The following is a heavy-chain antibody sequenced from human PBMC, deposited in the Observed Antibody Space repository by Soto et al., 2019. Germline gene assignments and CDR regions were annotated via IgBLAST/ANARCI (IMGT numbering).Heavy chain of an antibody. V-gene: IGHV4-31*03. D-gene: IGHD3-22*01. Sequence: PSETLSLTCTVSGGSISSSSYYWGWIRQPPGEGLEWIGYIFDSGTTYYNPSLKSRVTISVDTSKNQFSLKLRSVTAADTAVYYCARDYSGYSLFDSWGQGILVTVSS. J-gene: IGHJ4*02. CDR2: IFDSGTT. CDR1: GGSISSSSYY. CDR3: ARDYSGYSLFDS.